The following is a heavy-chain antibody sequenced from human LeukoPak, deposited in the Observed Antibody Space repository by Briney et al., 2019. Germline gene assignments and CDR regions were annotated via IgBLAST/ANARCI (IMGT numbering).Heavy chain of an antibody. CDR2: INGDSET. Sequence: PGGSLRLSCVAYGFTFSTHAMHWVRQAPGQGLEWMGWINGDSETKYAQKFQGRVTMTRDTSINTAYMDLSGLRSDDAAVYYCARERDSSNYSPLDPWGQGTLVTVSS. D-gene: IGHD3-22*01. CDR3: ARERDSSNYSPLDP. CDR1: GFTFSTHA. V-gene: IGHV1-2*02. J-gene: IGHJ5*02.